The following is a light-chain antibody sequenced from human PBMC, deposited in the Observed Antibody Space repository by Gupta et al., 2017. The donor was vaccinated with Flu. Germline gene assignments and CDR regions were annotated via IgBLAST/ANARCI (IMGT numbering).Light chain of an antibody. CDR1: QGLVYSDGNTY. CDR3: MQGAHWPWA. CDR2: QVS. Sequence: DVVMSQSPPSLHVPLGQPASISCRSSQGLVYSDGNTYLHWFQQRPGQSPRRLIYQVSYRDSGVPDRFSGSGSGTDFTLKISRVEAEDVGIYFCMQGAHWPWAFGQGTTVEIK. V-gene: IGKV2-30*01. J-gene: IGKJ1*01.